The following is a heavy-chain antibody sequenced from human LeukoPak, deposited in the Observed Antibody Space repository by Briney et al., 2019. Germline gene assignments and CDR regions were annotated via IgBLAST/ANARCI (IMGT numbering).Heavy chain of an antibody. CDR2: ISSSSSYI. Sequence: PGGSLRLSCAASGFTFSSYSMNWVRQAPGKGLEWVSSISSSSSYIYYADSVKGRFTISRDNAKNSLYLQMNSLRAEDTAVYYCARDFRGYYDSSGYYFSFGGQGTLVTVSS. CDR3: ARDFRGYYDSSGYYFSF. D-gene: IGHD3-22*01. CDR1: GFTFSSYS. J-gene: IGHJ4*02. V-gene: IGHV3-21*01.